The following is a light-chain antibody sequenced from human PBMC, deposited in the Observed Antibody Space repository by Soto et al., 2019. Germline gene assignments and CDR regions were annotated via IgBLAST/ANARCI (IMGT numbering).Light chain of an antibody. CDR1: SANIGAGYD. CDR3: QSYDNSLSGSWI. V-gene: IGLV1-40*01. J-gene: IGLJ2*01. Sequence: QAVVTQPPSVSGAPGLRVTISCTGNSANIGAGYDVHWYQQLPGTASKLLIYGDNNRPSGVPDRFSGSKSGTSASLAITGLQAEDEADYYCQSYDNSLSGSWIFGGGTKLTVL. CDR2: GDN.